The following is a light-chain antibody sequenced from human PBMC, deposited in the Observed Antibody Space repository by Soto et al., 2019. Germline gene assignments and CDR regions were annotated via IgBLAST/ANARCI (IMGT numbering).Light chain of an antibody. J-gene: IGLJ2*01. V-gene: IGLV2-8*01. Sequence: QAVLTQPPSASGSLGQSVTISCTGTSSDVGGYNYVSWHQQHPGKAPKLMIYEVTKRPSGVPDRFSGSKSGNTAPLTVSGLQAEDEADYYCSSFAGGGNPVLFGGGTKLTVL. CDR3: SSFAGGGNPVL. CDR1: SSDVGGYNY. CDR2: EVT.